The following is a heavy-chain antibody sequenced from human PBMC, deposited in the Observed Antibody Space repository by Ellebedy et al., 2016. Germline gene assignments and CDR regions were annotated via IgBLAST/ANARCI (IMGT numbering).Heavy chain of an antibody. CDR3: VTRHNGAFDF. CDR1: GFSVTSND. CDR2: MYAGGRE. Sequence: GESLKISXAASGFSVTSNDMSWVRQAPGRGLQLVSLMYAGGREYYADSMKGRFSITRDKTMNRLYLHMSDLRAGDTALYYCVTRHNGAFDFWGQGTLVTVSS. D-gene: IGHD1-14*01. J-gene: IGHJ3*01. V-gene: IGHV3-53*01.